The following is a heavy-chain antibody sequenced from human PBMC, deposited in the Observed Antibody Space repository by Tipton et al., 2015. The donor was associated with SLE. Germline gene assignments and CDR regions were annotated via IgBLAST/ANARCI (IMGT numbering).Heavy chain of an antibody. CDR2: IYHGGST. CDR3: ARARNYFGSGLNWFDS. Sequence: TLSLTCAVSGASISNGGYSWSWLRQPPGKGLEYIGFIYHGGSTYYNPTLKSRVTISVDTSKNQFSLNMNFVTAADTAVYFCARARNYFGSGLNWFDSWGQGTLVTVSS. V-gene: IGHV4-30-2*01. D-gene: IGHD3-10*01. CDR1: GASISNGGYS. J-gene: IGHJ5*01.